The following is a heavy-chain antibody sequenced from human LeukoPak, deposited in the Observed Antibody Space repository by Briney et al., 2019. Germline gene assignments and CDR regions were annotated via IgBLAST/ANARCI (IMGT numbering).Heavy chain of an antibody. CDR2: IHNSGTT. V-gene: IGHV4-59*12. Sequence: PSETLSLTCTVSGVTISSYYWSWVRQPPGKGLEWIGYIHNSGTTNYNPSLKSRVTISVDTSKYQFSLRLNSVTAADTSVYYCARALGAFDVWGKGTMVTVSS. J-gene: IGHJ3*01. CDR3: ARALGAFDV. CDR1: GVTISSYY.